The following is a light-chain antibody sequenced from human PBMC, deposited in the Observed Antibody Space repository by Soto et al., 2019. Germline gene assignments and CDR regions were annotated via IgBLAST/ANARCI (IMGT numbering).Light chain of an antibody. J-gene: IGKJ5*01. V-gene: IGKV1-17*03. Sequence: DIKITQSQPAMSSSVGHRITITALASQGISDYLGWFQQKSGKVAKCLIYAACSLQSGVRRRFSVCGYGTEFTLRISSLQPEDFATYYCLQHKSYPIHFGQGTRLEIK. CDR1: QGISDY. CDR3: LQHKSYPIH. CDR2: AAC.